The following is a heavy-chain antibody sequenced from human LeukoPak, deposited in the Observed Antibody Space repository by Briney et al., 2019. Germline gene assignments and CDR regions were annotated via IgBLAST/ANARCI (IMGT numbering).Heavy chain of an antibody. D-gene: IGHD3-22*01. Sequence: PSETPSLTCAVYGGSFSDYCWSWIRQPPGKGLEWIGEINHSGSTDYNPSLKSRVTISVDTSKNQFSLKLSSVTAADTAVYYCAYSSGFQQQRGQGTLVTVSS. CDR2: INHSGST. CDR3: AYSSGFQQQ. CDR1: GGSFSDYC. V-gene: IGHV4-34*01. J-gene: IGHJ1*01.